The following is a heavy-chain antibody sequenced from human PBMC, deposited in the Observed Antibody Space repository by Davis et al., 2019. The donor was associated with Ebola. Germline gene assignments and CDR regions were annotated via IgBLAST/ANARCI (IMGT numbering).Heavy chain of an antibody. J-gene: IGHJ4*02. Sequence: GGSLRLSCAASGFTFSSYAMSWVRQAPGKGLEWVSAISGSGGSTYYADSVKGRFTISRDNAKNSLYLQMNSLRDEDTAVYYCASQVILTNDYWGQGTLVTVSS. CDR3: ASQVILTNDY. CDR2: ISGSGGST. V-gene: IGHV3-23*01. D-gene: IGHD3-9*01. CDR1: GFTFSSYA.